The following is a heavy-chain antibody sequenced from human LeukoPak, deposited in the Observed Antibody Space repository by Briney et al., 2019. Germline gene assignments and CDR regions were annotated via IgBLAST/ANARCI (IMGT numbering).Heavy chain of an antibody. V-gene: IGHV3-21*01. J-gene: IGHJ3*02. Sequence: GGSLRLSCAASGFTVSSNYMSWVRQAPGKGLEWVSSISSSSSYIYYADSVKGRFTISRDNAKNSLYLQMNSLRAEDTAVYYCARFVVVPAAISDAFDIWGQGTMVTVSS. CDR2: ISSSSSYI. D-gene: IGHD2-2*01. CDR1: GFTVSSNY. CDR3: ARFVVVPAAISDAFDI.